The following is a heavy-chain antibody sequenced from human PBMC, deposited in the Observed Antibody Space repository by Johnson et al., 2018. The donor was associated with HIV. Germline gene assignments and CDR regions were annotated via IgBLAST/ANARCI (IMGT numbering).Heavy chain of an antibody. J-gene: IGHJ3*02. CDR1: GFTFDDYA. Sequence: VQLVESGGGLVQPGRSLRLSCVASGFTFDDYAMHWVRQAPGKGLEWVSGISWNSGSIGYADSVKGRFTISRDNAKNSLYLQMNSLRAEDTALYYCARWVADIVVVPAAADAFDIWGQGTMVTVSS. D-gene: IGHD2-2*01. CDR2: ISWNSGSI. CDR3: ARWVADIVVVPAAADAFDI. V-gene: IGHV3-9*01.